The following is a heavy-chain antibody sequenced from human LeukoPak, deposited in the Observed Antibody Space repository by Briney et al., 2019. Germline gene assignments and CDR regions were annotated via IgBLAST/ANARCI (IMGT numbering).Heavy chain of an antibody. D-gene: IGHD6-13*01. CDR3: ARVIAATSKYYFDY. Sequence: ASVKVSCKASGYTFSSYGISWVRQAPGQGLEWMGWISVYNGDTNYAQHLQGRVTITTDTSTSTAYMELRSLRSDDTAVYYCARVIAATSKYYFDYWGQGTLVTVSS. J-gene: IGHJ4*02. CDR2: ISVYNGDT. V-gene: IGHV1-18*01. CDR1: GYTFSSYG.